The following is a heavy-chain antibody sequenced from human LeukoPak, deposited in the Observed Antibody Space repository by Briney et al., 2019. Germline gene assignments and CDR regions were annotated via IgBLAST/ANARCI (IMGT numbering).Heavy chain of an antibody. J-gene: IGHJ4*02. CDR2: ISSSGSTI. D-gene: IGHD6-19*01. V-gene: IGHV3-48*03. CDR3: ASSYSGGWYSDY. CDR1: GFTFSSYE. Sequence: GGSLRLPCAASGFTFSSYEMNWVRQAPGKGLEWVSYISSSGSTIYYADSVKGRFTISRDNAKNSLYPQMNSLRAEDTAVYYCASSYSGGWYSDYWGQGTLVTVSS.